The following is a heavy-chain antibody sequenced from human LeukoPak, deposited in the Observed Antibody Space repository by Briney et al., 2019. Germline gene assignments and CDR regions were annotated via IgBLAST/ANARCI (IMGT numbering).Heavy chain of an antibody. CDR1: GYTLTELS. J-gene: IGHJ4*02. V-gene: IGHV1-24*01. CDR3: ATGRTTIFGVVTYFDY. D-gene: IGHD3-3*01. CDR2: FDPEDGET. Sequence: ASVKVSCKVSGYTLTELSMHWVRQAPGNGLEWMGGFDPEDGETIYAQKFQGRVTMTEDTSTDTAYMELSSLRSEDTAVYYCATGRTTIFGVVTYFDYWGQGTLVTVSS.